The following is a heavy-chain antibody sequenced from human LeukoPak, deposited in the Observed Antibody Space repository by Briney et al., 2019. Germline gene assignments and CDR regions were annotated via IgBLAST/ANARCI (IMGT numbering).Heavy chain of an antibody. CDR1: GYTFTSYY. Sequence: ASVKVSCMASGYTFTSYYMHWVRQAPGQGLEWMGIINPSGGSTSYAQKFQGRVTMTRDMSTSTVYMELSSLRSEDTAVYYCARSLNLRFGGYCDWGQGTLVTVSS. CDR3: ARSLNLRFGGYCD. V-gene: IGHV1-46*01. CDR2: INPSGGST. J-gene: IGHJ4*02. D-gene: IGHD2-21*01.